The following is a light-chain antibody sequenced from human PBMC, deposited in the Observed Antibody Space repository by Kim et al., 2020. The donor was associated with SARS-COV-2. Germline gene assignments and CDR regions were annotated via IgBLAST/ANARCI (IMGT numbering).Light chain of an antibody. Sequence: ASTGDRVTFTCRASQGISSYLAWYQQKPGKAPKLLIYAASTLQSGVPSRFSGSGSGTDFTLTISCLQSEDFATYYCQQYYSYPRTFGQGTKVDIK. CDR2: AAS. J-gene: IGKJ1*01. CDR1: QGISSY. CDR3: QQYYSYPRT. V-gene: IGKV1-8*01.